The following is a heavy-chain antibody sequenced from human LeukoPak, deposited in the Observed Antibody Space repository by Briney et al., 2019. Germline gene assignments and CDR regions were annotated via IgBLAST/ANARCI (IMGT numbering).Heavy chain of an antibody. V-gene: IGHV4-59*01. D-gene: IGHD1-26*01. Sequence: PSETLSLTCTVSGGSISSYYWSWIRQPPGKGLEWIGYIYYSGSTNYNPSLKSRVTISVDTSKNQFSLKLSSVTAADTAVYYCAGSKWRFYAFDIWGQGTMVTVSS. CDR1: GGSISSYY. CDR3: AGSKWRFYAFDI. J-gene: IGHJ3*02. CDR2: IYYSGST.